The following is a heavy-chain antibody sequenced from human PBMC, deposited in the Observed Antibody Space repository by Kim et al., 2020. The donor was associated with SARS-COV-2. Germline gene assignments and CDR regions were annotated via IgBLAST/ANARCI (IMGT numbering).Heavy chain of an antibody. J-gene: IGHJ6*03. CDR2: IYSGGST. D-gene: IGHD3-9*01. Sequence: GGSLRLSCAASGFTVSSNYMSWVRQAPGKGLEWVSVIYSGGSTYYADSVKGRFTISRDNSKNTLYLQMNSLRAEDTAVYYCARDQYDTLRRTYYMDVWGKGTTVTVSS. V-gene: IGHV3-53*01. CDR1: GFTVSSNY. CDR3: ARDQYDTLRRTYYMDV.